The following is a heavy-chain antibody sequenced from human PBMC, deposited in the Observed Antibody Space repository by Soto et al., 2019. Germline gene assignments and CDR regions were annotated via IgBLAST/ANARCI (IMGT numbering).Heavy chain of an antibody. J-gene: IGHJ5*02. V-gene: IGHV1-18*01. CDR2: ISTYNGNT. D-gene: IGHD6-19*01. CDR3: ARVTRGSGDWFDP. CDR1: SETFASYD. Sequence: ASVKVSCKASSETFASYDNTWVRQAPGQGLEWMGWISTYNGNTKYAQNVQGRVSMTTDTSTSTAYMELRSAKSDDTAVYYCARVTRGSGDWFDPWGQGTLVTVSS.